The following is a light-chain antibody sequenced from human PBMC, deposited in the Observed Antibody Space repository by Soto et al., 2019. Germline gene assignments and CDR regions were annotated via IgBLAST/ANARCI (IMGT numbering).Light chain of an antibody. CDR3: NSYTSSRTYV. J-gene: IGLJ1*01. V-gene: IGLV2-14*01. CDR2: DVT. Sequence: QSALTQPASVSGSPGQSITISCTGTSSDVGGYNYVSWYQQHPGKAPKLMIYDVTNRPSGVSNRFSGSKSGNTASLTISGLQAEDAGDYYCNSYTSSRTYVFGTGTKLTVL. CDR1: SSDVGGYNY.